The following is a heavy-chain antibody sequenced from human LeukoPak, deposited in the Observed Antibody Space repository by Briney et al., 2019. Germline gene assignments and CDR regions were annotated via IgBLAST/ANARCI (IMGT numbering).Heavy chain of an antibody. CDR3: ARDSVYSSSFDY. V-gene: IGHV1-2*02. J-gene: IGHJ4*02. D-gene: IGHD6-13*01. Sequence: ASVKVSCKASLYTFTGYYMYWVRQAPGQGLERMGWINPNSGGTNYAQKFQGRVTMTRDTSISTAYMELSRLRSDDTAVYYCARDSVYSSSFDYWGQGTLVSVSS. CDR1: LYTFTGYY. CDR2: INPNSGGT.